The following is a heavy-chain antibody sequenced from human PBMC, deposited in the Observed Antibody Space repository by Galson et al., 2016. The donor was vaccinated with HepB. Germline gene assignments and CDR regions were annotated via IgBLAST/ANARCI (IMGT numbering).Heavy chain of an antibody. CDR1: GYTFTTYG. CDR2: YNAGNGDP. D-gene: IGHD3-3*01. J-gene: IGHJ4*02. CDR3: ARSGNEWSVDY. Sequence: VKVSCKASGYTFTTYGIQWVRQAPGQRLEWIGWYNAGNGDPRYSQNFQGRVTFTRDTSASTAYMELSSLRSEDTAVYFCARSGNEWSVDYWGQGTLVSVSS. V-gene: IGHV1-3*01.